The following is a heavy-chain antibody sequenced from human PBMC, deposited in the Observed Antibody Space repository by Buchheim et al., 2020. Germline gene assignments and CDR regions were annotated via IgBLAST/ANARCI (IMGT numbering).Heavy chain of an antibody. V-gene: IGHV4-30-2*01. J-gene: IGHJ4*02. D-gene: IGHD3-22*01. Sequence: QVQLQESGPGLVKPSQTLSLTCTVSGGSISSGSYYWSWIRQPPGKGLEWIGYIYHSGSTYYNPSLKSRVTISVDRSKNQFSLKLSSVTAADTAVYYCARGRKKDKWLPMYYFDYWGQGTL. CDR2: IYHSGST. CDR3: ARGRKKDKWLPMYYFDY. CDR1: GGSISSGSYY.